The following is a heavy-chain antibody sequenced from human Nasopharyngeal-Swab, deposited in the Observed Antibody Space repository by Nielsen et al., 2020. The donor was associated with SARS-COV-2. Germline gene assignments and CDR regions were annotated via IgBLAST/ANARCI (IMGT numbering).Heavy chain of an antibody. CDR2: ISSSGSAI. V-gene: IGHV3-11*01. Sequence: GGSLRLSCAASGFTFSDYYMSWIRQAPGKGLEWVSYISSSGSAIYYADSVKGRFTISRDNAKNSLYLQMNSLRAEDTAVYYCARDLSGVRGFYYYYGMDVWGQGTTVTVSS. J-gene: IGHJ6*02. CDR1: GFTFSDYY. CDR3: ARDLSGVRGFYYYYGMDV. D-gene: IGHD3-10*01.